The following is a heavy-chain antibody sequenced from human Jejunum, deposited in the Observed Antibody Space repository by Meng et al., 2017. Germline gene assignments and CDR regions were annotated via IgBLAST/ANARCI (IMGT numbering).Heavy chain of an antibody. J-gene: IGHJ4*02. CDR3: LRGRDY. V-gene: IGHV3-33*01. CDR1: GFNFTNYG. D-gene: IGHD3-10*01. Sequence: VRLLESGGSVVQTGKALRLSCAASGFNFTNYGMHWVRQAPGKGLEWVAVIWHDGSKVFYADSVRGRFTISRDNSHNTVDLQMNSVRVDDTAVYFCLRGRDYWGQGTLVTVSS. CDR2: IWHDGSKV.